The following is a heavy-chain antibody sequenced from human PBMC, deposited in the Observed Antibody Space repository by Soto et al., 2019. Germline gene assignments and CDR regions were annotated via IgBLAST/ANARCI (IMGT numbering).Heavy chain of an antibody. CDR2: IYYTGST. V-gene: IGHV4-61*01. CDR3: ARAPRNLRYFDWLPYYFDY. J-gene: IGHJ4*02. D-gene: IGHD3-9*01. CDR1: GGSVISGSYY. Sequence: PSETLSLTCTVSGGSVISGSYYWSWIRQPPGKGLEWIGDIYYTGSTNYNPSLKSRVTISVDTSKIQFSLKLMSVTAADTAVYYCARAPRNLRYFDWLPYYFDYWGQGTLVTVSS.